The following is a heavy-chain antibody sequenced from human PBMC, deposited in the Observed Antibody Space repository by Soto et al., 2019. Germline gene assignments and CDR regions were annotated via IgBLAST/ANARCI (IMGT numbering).Heavy chain of an antibody. Sequence: GASVKVSCKAPGYTFTSYGISWVRQAPGQGLEWMGWISAYNGNTNYAQKLQGRVTMTTDTSTSTAYMELRSLRSDDTAVYYCARVMPVVVVAGWFDPWGQGTLVTVSS. CDR1: GYTFTSYG. D-gene: IGHD2-15*01. V-gene: IGHV1-18*01. CDR3: ARVMPVVVVAGWFDP. CDR2: ISAYNGNT. J-gene: IGHJ5*02.